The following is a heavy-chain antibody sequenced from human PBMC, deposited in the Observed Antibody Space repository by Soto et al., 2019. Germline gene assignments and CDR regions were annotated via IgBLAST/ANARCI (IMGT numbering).Heavy chain of an antibody. D-gene: IGHD5-18*01. V-gene: IGHV3-33*01. CDR2: IWYDGSNK. Sequence: VQLVESGGGVVQPGRSLRLSCAASGFTFSSYGMHWVRQAPGKGLEWVAVIWYDGSNKYYADSVKGRFTISRDNSKNTLYLQMNSLRAEDTAVYYCARVRGYSYGYFDYWGQGTLVTVSS. CDR3: ARVRGYSYGYFDY. CDR1: GFTFSSYG. J-gene: IGHJ4*02.